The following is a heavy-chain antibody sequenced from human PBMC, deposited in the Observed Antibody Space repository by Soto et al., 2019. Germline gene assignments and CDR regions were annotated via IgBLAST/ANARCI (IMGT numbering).Heavy chain of an antibody. Sequence: GGSLRVSCAASGFTFSSYSMNWVRQSPGKGLEWVSFISSASTTIYYVDSVKGRFTISRDNAKNSLYLQMNSLRDEDTAVYYCARDFRLEGGYYQYYGMAVWGQGTTVTVSS. J-gene: IGHJ6*02. CDR2: ISSASTTI. CDR1: GFTFSSYS. V-gene: IGHV3-48*02. D-gene: IGHD3-9*01. CDR3: ARDFRLEGGYYQYYGMAV.